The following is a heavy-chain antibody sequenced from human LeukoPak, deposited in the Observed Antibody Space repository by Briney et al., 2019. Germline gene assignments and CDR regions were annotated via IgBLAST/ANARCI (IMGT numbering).Heavy chain of an antibody. CDR2: ISYDGSNK. D-gene: IGHD3-3*01. CDR3: AKDLYDFWSGYSPSASYYYYGMDV. V-gene: IGHV3-30*18. Sequence: GGSLRLSCAASGFTFSSYGMHWVRQAPGKGLEWVAVISYDGSNKYYADSVKGRCTISRDNSKNTLYLQMNSLRAEDTAVYYCAKDLYDFWSGYSPSASYYYYGMDVWGQGTTVTVSS. CDR1: GFTFSSYG. J-gene: IGHJ6*02.